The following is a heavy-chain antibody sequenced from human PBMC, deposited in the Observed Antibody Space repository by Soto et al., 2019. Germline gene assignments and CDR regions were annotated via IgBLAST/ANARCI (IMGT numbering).Heavy chain of an antibody. CDR1: GGSISGYY. D-gene: IGHD1-26*01. Sequence: SETLSLTCNVSGGSISGYYWSWIRQPPGQGLEWIGYIYYSGSTNYNPSLKSRVTISVDKSKNQFSLKLSSVTAGDTAVYFCARVQSGSYALYYFDYWGQGTLVTVSS. CDR3: ARVQSGSYALYYFDY. V-gene: IGHV4-59*01. J-gene: IGHJ4*02. CDR2: IYYSGST.